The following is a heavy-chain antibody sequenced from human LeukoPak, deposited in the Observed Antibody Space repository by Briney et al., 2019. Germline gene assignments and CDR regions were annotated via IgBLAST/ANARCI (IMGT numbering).Heavy chain of an antibody. D-gene: IGHD1-1*01. J-gene: IGHJ5*02. CDR3: AETNTQDWFDP. Sequence: GSLRLSCAASGFIFSNHAMSWVRQTPGKGLEWIASIYYSGETFYNPSLESRVAISVDTSSNEVFLDLFSVTAADTAMYYCAETNTQDWFDPWGRGTLVTVSS. CDR2: IYYSGET. V-gene: IGHV4-39*07. CDR1: GFIFSNHA.